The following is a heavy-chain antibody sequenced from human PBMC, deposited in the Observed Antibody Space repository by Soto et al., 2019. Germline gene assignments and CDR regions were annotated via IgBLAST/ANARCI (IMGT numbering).Heavy chain of an antibody. Sequence: LRLSCAASGFTFRSYWMSWVRQAPGKGLEWVANIKQDGSEKYYVDSVKGRFTISRDNAKNSLYLQMNSLRAEDTAVYYCARERAFDIWGQGTMVTVSS. J-gene: IGHJ3*02. CDR3: ARERAFDI. CDR2: IKQDGSEK. V-gene: IGHV3-7*01. CDR1: GFTFRSYW.